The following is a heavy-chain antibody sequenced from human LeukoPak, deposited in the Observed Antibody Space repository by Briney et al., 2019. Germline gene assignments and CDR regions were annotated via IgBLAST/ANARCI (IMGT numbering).Heavy chain of an antibody. Sequence: GGSLRLSCAASGFSFDDYAMHWVRQAPGKGLEWVAGISWNSGSFGYADSVKGRLTISRDNAKNSLFLQMNSLRTEDMALYYCAKGMGATYLYYFDNWGQGTLVTVSS. J-gene: IGHJ4*02. CDR2: ISWNSGSF. V-gene: IGHV3-9*03. CDR1: GFSFDDYA. CDR3: AKGMGATYLYYFDN. D-gene: IGHD1-26*01.